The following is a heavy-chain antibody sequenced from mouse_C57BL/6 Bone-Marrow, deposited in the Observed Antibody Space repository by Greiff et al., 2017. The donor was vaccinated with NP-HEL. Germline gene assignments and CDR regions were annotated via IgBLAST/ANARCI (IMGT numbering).Heavy chain of an antibody. J-gene: IGHJ1*03. CDR1: GYTFTDYY. CDR3: ARRILHYYGSSWYFDV. V-gene: IGHV1-26*01. CDR2: INPNNGGT. Sequence: EGQMQQSGPELVKPGASVKISCKASGYTFTDYYMNWVKQSHGKSLEWIGDINPNNGGTSYNQKFKGKATLTVDKSSSTAYMELRSLTSEDSAVYYCARRILHYYGSSWYFDVWGTGTTVTVSS. D-gene: IGHD1-1*01.